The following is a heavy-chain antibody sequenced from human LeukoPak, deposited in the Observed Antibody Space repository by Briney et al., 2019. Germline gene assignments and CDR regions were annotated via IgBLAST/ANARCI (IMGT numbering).Heavy chain of an antibody. V-gene: IGHV3-30-3*01. Sequence: GGSLRLSCAASGFTFSSYAMHWVRQAPGKGLEWVAVISYDGSNKYYADSVKGRFTISRDNSKNTLYLQMNSLRAEDTAVYYCAKEGWFGELDYWGQGTLVTVSS. CDR2: ISYDGSNK. CDR3: AKEGWFGELDY. CDR1: GFTFSSYA. D-gene: IGHD3-10*01. J-gene: IGHJ4*02.